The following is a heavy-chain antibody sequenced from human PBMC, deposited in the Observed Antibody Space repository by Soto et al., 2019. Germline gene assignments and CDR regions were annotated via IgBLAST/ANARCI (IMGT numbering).Heavy chain of an antibody. J-gene: IGHJ6*02. Sequence: SVKVSCKASGGTFSSYAISWVRQAPGQGLEWMGGIIPIFGTANYAQKFQGRATITADEATSTAYMELSSLRSEDTAVYYCARSRHIAAAGTDYYYGMDVWGQGTTVTVSS. D-gene: IGHD6-13*01. V-gene: IGHV1-69*13. CDR1: GGTFSSYA. CDR3: ARSRHIAAAGTDYYYGMDV. CDR2: IIPIFGTA.